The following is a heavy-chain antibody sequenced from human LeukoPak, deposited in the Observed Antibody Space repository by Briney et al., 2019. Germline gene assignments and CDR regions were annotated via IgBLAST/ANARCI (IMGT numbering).Heavy chain of an antibody. CDR1: GRLLNGYY. V-gene: IGHV4-34*01. Sequence: SETVSLTCAVYGRLLNGYYWIWIRHPPGKAREWIGEINHSGSTNYNPSLKSRVTISVDTSKNQFSLKLSSVTAADTAVYYCARGPRYFDRYYYYGMDVWGKGTTVTVSS. D-gene: IGHD3-9*01. CDR2: INHSGST. J-gene: IGHJ6*04. CDR3: ARGPRYFDRYYYYGMDV.